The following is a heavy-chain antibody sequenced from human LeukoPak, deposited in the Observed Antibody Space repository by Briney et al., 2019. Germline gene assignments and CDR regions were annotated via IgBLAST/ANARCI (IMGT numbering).Heavy chain of an antibody. CDR3: ARLLKVGFGEFHDNWFDP. Sequence: SETLSLTCAVYGGSFSGYYWSGIRQPPGKGLEWIGEINHSGSTNYNPSLKSRVTISVDTSKNQFSLKLSSVAAADTAVYYCARLLKVGFGEFHDNWFDPWGQGTMVTVSS. J-gene: IGHJ5*02. V-gene: IGHV4-34*01. CDR1: GGSFSGYY. CDR2: INHSGST. D-gene: IGHD3-10*01.